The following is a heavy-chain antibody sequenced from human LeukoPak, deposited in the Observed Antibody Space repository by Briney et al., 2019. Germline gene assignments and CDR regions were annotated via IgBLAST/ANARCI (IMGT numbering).Heavy chain of an antibody. CDR1: GGSISSYY. J-gene: IGHJ4*02. V-gene: IGHV4-59*01. CDR3: ARVYCSSASCYAKGFDY. D-gene: IGHD2-2*01. Sequence: PSETLSLTCTVSGGSISSYYWSWIRQPPGKGLEWIGYIYYSGSTNYNPSLKSRVTISVDTSKNQFFLKLSSVSAADTAIYYCARVYCSSASCYAKGFDYWGQGTLVTVSS. CDR2: IYYSGST.